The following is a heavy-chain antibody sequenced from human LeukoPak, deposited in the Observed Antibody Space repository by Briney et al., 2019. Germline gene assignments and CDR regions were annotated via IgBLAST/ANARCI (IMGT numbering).Heavy chain of an antibody. Sequence: GGSLRLSCAASGFTFNSYWMSWVRQAPGKGLEWVANIKQDGSEKYYVDSVKGRFTISRDNAKNSLYLQMNSLRAEDTAVYSCARNGFSRSDPFDYWGQGTLVTVSS. J-gene: IGHJ4*02. V-gene: IGHV3-7*05. D-gene: IGHD2-8*01. CDR3: ARNGFSRSDPFDY. CDR2: IKQDGSEK. CDR1: GFTFNSYW.